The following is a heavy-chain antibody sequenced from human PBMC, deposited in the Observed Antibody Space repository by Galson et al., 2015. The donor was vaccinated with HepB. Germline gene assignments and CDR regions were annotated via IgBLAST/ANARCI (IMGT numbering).Heavy chain of an antibody. J-gene: IGHJ4*02. CDR2: ISYDGRDK. Sequence: SLRLSCAASGFTFSSYGMLWVRQAPGRGLEWVAFISYDGRDKYYAGSVRGRFTISRDNSKNSLYLQLNSLRAEDTAVYYCARIFVSYYFDYWGQGTLVTVSS. CDR1: GFTFSSYG. D-gene: IGHD2-21*01. V-gene: IGHV3-30*03. CDR3: ARIFVSYYFDY.